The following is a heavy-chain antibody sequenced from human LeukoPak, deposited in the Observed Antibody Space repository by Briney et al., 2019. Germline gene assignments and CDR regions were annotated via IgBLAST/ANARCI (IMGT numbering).Heavy chain of an antibody. D-gene: IGHD3-10*01. J-gene: IGHJ4*02. CDR1: GFTFSTSW. Sequence: GGSLRLSCAASGFTFSTSWMHWVRQAPGKGLVWVSLISSDGSTIIYADSVKGRFTISRDNAKSTLYLQMNSLRAEDTAVYYCARRSASGGYYFFDYWGQGTLVTVSS. CDR3: ARRSASGGYYFFDY. CDR2: ISSDGSTI. V-gene: IGHV3-74*01.